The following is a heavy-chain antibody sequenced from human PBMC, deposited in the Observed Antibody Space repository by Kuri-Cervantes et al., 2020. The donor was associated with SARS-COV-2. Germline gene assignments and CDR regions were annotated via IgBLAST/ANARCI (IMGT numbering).Heavy chain of an antibody. CDR1: GFTFSSYG. D-gene: IGHD4-23*01. CDR3: AKVGGEWHDAFDI. J-gene: IGHJ3*02. CDR2: IRYDGSNK. V-gene: IGHV3-30*02. Sequence: GESLKISCGASGFTFSSYGMHWVRQAPGKGLKWVAFIRYDGSNKYYADSVKGRFTISRDSSKNTLYLQMNSLRAEDTAVYYCAKVGGEWHDAFDIWGQGTMVTVSS.